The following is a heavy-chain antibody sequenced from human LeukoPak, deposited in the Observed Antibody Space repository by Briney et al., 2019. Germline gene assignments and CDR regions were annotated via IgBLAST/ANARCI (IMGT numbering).Heavy chain of an antibody. Sequence: PAGCLRLSCAASGFTFSSYSMNWVRQAAGKGLEWVSYISSSSSTIYYADSVKGRFTISRNNAKNSLYLQMNRMRAGYTAADYYDRAGGTVRYDSPSWYDARGPLILVTVSS. CDR1: GFTFSSYS. V-gene: IGHV3-48*01. D-gene: IGHD1/OR15-1a*01. CDR3: DRAGGTVRYDSPSWYDA. CDR2: ISSSSSTI. J-gene: IGHJ5*02.